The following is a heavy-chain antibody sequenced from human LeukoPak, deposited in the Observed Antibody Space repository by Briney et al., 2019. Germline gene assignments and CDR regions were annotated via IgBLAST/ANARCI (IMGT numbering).Heavy chain of an antibody. J-gene: IGHJ6*03. D-gene: IGHD1-14*01. Sequence: SETLSLTCSVSGYSISSGYYWGWIRQPPGKGLEWIGSIYHFGRTYYNSSLQSRVIISVDTSKNQFSLKLSSVTAADTAVYYCARAEVSSYYYYMDVWGKGTTVTISS. CDR2: IYHFGRT. CDR3: ARAEVSSYYYYMDV. CDR1: GYSISSGYY. V-gene: IGHV4-38-2*02.